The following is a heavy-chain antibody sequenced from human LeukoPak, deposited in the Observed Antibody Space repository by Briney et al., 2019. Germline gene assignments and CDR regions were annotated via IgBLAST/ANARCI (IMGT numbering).Heavy chain of an antibody. J-gene: IGHJ4*02. CDR2: IYYSGST. D-gene: IGHD1-26*01. Sequence: PSETLSLTCTVSGGSVSSGSYYRSWIRQPPGKGLEWIGYIYYSGSTNYNPSLKSRVTISVDTSKNQFSLKLSSVTAADTAVYYCARELVGATTRLDYWGQGTLVTVSS. CDR3: ARELVGATTRLDY. CDR1: GGSVSSGSYY. V-gene: IGHV4-61*01.